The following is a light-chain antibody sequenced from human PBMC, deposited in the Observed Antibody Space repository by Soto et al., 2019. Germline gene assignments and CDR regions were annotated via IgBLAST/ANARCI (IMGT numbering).Light chain of an antibody. CDR1: QDITVD. Sequence: DTQMTQSPSSLSASVGDRATITCRASQDITVDLVWYQQKPGKAPKRLIYAASSLQGGVPSRFTGSGSGTEFTLTISSLQPEDFATYYCLQYNGYPYTFGQGTKLEIK. J-gene: IGKJ2*01. CDR2: AAS. V-gene: IGKV1-17*01. CDR3: LQYNGYPYT.